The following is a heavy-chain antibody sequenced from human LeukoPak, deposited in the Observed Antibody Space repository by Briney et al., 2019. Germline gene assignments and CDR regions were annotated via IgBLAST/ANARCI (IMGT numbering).Heavy chain of an antibody. Sequence: SETLSLTCSVSGGPISSSSDYWGWVRQPPGKGLEWIGYIYYSGSTNYNPSLKSRVTISVDTSKNQFSLKLSSVTAADTAVYYCARGGIRFDPWGQGTLVTVSS. D-gene: IGHD2-15*01. V-gene: IGHV4-61*05. CDR2: IYYSGST. CDR1: GGPISSSSDY. J-gene: IGHJ5*02. CDR3: ARGGIRFDP.